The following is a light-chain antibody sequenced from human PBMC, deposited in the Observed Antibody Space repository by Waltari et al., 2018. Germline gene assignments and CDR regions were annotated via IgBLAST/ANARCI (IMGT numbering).Light chain of an antibody. CDR2: DAS. V-gene: IGKV3-20*01. CDR3: QKYVNLPAT. Sequence: CRASQSVGKYLVWYQQKPVQAPRLLIYDASIRATGIPDRFSGSGSGTDFSLTISRLEPEDSAVYYCQKYVNLPATFGQGTKVEI. CDR1: QSVGKY. J-gene: IGKJ1*01.